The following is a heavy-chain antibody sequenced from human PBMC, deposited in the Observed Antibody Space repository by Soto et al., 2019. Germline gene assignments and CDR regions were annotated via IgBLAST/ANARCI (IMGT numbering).Heavy chain of an antibody. CDR1: GFTFSSYG. J-gene: IGHJ6*03. V-gene: IGHV3-33*01. CDR3: ARAAYSSSSDPYYYYYYMDV. CDR2: IWYDGSNK. Sequence: GGSLRFSCAASGFTFSSYGMHWVRQAPGKGLEWVAVIWYDGSNKYYADSVKGRFTISRDNSKNTLYLQMNSLRAEDTAVYYCARAAYSSSSDPYYYYYYMDVWGKGTTVTVSS. D-gene: IGHD6-6*01.